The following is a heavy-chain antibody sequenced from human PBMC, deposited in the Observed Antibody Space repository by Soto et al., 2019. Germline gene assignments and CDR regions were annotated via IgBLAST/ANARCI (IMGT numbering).Heavy chain of an antibody. CDR3: ASDRYSSGWGDAFDI. D-gene: IGHD6-19*01. CDR2: MSYDGSMR. V-gene: IGHV3-30-3*01. Sequence: QVQLVESGGCVVQPGRSLRLSCAASGFTFRTYAMHWVRQAPGKGLEWVAIMSYDGSMRSYADSVRGRFTISRDNSKNTLSLHMDSLRAEDTAVYYCASDRYSSGWGDAFDIWGQGTMVTVSS. J-gene: IGHJ3*02. CDR1: GFTFRTYA.